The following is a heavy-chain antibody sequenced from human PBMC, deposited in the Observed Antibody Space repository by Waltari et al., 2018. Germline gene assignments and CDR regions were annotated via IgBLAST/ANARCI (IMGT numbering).Heavy chain of an antibody. J-gene: IGHJ5*02. Sequence: EVQLEQSGAEVKKPGESLKISCKGSGYSFTSYWIAWVRQKPGKGLEWMGISYPDYSDTRYSPSFQGQVNISVDKSINTAYLQWTSLKASDTAIYYCAKHPKYFNGGHWFDPWGQGTLVTVS. CDR1: GYSFTSYW. V-gene: IGHV5-51*01. CDR2: SYPDYSDT. CDR3: AKHPKYFNGGHWFDP. D-gene: IGHD3-10*01.